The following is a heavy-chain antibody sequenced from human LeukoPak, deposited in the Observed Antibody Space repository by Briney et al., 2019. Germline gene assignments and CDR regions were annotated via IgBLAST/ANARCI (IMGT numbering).Heavy chain of an antibody. V-gene: IGHV1-2*02. CDR1: GYTFTGYY. CDR2: NNPNSGGT. D-gene: IGHD5-12*01. J-gene: IGHJ4*02. CDR3: ARRGYGGLDY. Sequence: GASVKVSCKASGYTFTGYYMHWVRQAPGQGLEWMGWNNPNSGGTTYPQKFQGRVTMTWDTSISTAYMELTRLRSDDTAVYYCARRGYGGLDYWGQGTLVTVSS.